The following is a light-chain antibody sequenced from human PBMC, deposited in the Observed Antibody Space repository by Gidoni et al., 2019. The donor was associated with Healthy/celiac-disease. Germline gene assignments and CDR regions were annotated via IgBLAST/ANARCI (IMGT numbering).Light chain of an antibody. J-gene: IGKJ4*01. Sequence: EIVLTQSPATLSVSPRERATLSCRASQSVSSNLAWYQQKPGQAPRLLIYGASTRATGIPARFSGSGSGTEVPLSISSLQSEDFAVYYCQQYNNWPPLTFGGGTQVEIK. CDR1: QSVSSN. CDR3: QQYNNWPPLT. V-gene: IGKV3-15*01. CDR2: GAS.